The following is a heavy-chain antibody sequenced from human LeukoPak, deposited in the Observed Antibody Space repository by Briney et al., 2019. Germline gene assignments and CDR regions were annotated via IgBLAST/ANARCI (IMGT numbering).Heavy chain of an antibody. CDR3: AKSTAANRGMIDY. V-gene: IGHV3-23*01. D-gene: IGHD6-13*01. CDR2: ISGSGGSI. CDR1: GFTFSSYA. J-gene: IGHJ4*02. Sequence: QAGGSLRLSCAASGFTFSSYAMSWVRQAPGKGLEWVSGISGSGGSIYYADFVKGRFTISRDNSKNTLYLQMNSLRAEDTAAYFCAKSTAANRGMIDYWGQGTLVTVSS.